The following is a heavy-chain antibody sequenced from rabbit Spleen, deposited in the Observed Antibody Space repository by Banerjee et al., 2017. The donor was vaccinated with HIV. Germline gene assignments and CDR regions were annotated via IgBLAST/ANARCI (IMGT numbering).Heavy chain of an antibody. Sequence: QEQLVESGGGLVQPEGSLTLTCKASRFSFSDRDVMCWVRQAPGKGLEWIACINTATGKAVYANWPKGRSTNSKASSTTVTLQMTSLTVAETATYFCARNYVNAFDPWGPGTLVTVS. CDR1: RFSFSDRDV. V-gene: IGHV1S45*01. D-gene: IGHD1-1*01. CDR2: INTATGKA. J-gene: IGHJ2*01. CDR3: ARNYVNAFDP.